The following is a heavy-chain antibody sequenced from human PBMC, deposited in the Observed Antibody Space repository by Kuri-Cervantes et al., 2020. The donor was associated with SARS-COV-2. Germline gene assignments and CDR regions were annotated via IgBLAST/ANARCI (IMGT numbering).Heavy chain of an antibody. D-gene: IGHD3-3*01. CDR2: ISGYNGNT. CDR1: GYTFTSYG. V-gene: IGHV1-18*04. J-gene: IGHJ5*02. Sequence: ASVKVSCKASGYTFTSYGISWVRQAPGQGLEWMGWISGYNGNTNYAQKFQGRVTMTRDTSTSTVYMELSSLRSEDTAVYYCARDALPTIFGVVIIYWFDPWGQGTLVTVSS. CDR3: ARDALPTIFGVVIIYWFDP.